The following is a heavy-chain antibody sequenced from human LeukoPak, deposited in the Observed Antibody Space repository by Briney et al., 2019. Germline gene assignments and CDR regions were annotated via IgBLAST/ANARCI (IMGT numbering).Heavy chain of an antibody. V-gene: IGHV1-3*01. CDR1: GYTFTSYA. J-gene: IGHJ3*02. CDR3: ARSPGVKQLVGAFDI. Sequence: HRASVKVSCKASGYTFTSYAMHWVRQAPGQRLEWMGWINAGNGNTKYSQKFQGRVTITRDTSASTAYMELSSLRSEDTAVYYCARSPGVKQLVGAFDIWGQGTMVTVSS. CDR2: INAGNGNT. D-gene: IGHD6-13*01.